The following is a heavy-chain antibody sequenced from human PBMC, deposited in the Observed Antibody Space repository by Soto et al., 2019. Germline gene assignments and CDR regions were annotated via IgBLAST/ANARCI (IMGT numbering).Heavy chain of an antibody. J-gene: IGHJ4*02. CDR1: RFTFSSYA. V-gene: IGHV3-23*01. CDR2: ISGSDGRT. CDR3: AKGVSQYTPLALFDY. D-gene: IGHD5-18*01. Sequence: RLSCAASRFTFSSYAMSWVRQAPGKGLEWVSTISGSDGRTYSTDSVKGRFTISRDNSRNTAYLQMNSLRVEDTAVYYCAKGVSQYTPLALFDYWGRGTLVTVSS.